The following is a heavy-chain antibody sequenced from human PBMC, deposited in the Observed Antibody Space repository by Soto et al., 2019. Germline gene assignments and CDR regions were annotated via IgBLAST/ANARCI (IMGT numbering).Heavy chain of an antibody. CDR1: GGSISSSSYY. CDR2: IYYSGST. J-gene: IGHJ4*02. D-gene: IGHD6-13*01. CDR3: ARQMGIAAYFDY. V-gene: IGHV4-39*01. Sequence: QLQLQESGPGLVKPSETLSLTCTVSGGSISSSSYYWGWIRQPPGKGLEWIGSIYYSGSTYYNPSLKSRVTISVDTSKNQFSLKLSSVTAADTAVYYCARQMGIAAYFDYWGQGTLVTVSS.